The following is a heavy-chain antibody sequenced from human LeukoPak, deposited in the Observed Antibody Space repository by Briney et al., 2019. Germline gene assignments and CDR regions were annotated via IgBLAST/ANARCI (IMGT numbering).Heavy chain of an antibody. V-gene: IGHV5-10-1*01. Sequence: RGESLKISRKGSGYSFTSYWISWVRQMPGKGLEWMGRIDPSDSYTNYSPSFQGHVTISADKSISTAYLQWSSLKASDTAMYYCARHGPITMVRGFDPWGQGTLVTVSS. CDR2: IDPSDSYT. CDR1: GYSFTSYW. J-gene: IGHJ5*02. D-gene: IGHD3-10*01. CDR3: ARHGPITMVRGFDP.